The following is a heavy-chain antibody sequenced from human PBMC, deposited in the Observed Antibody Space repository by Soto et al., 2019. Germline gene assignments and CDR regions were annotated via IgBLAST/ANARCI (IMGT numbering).Heavy chain of an antibody. Sequence: QVQLVQSGAEVKKPGASVRVSCKPSGYTFTSYKITWVRKAPRQGLEWMGWMNPNSGNTGYAQKFQGRVTMTRNTSISTAYMELSSLRSEDTAVYYCARMVGATTAFAIWGQGTMVTVSS. CDR1: GYTFTSYK. V-gene: IGHV1-8*01. J-gene: IGHJ3*02. CDR3: ARMVGATTAFAI. D-gene: IGHD1-26*01. CDR2: MNPNSGNT.